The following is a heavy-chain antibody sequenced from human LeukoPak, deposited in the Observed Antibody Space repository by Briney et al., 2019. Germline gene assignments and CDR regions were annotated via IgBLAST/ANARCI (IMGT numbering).Heavy chain of an antibody. J-gene: IGHJ4*02. V-gene: IGHV3-23*01. D-gene: IGHD2-15*01. CDR3: AKSSVVTPSGSFDY. CDR2: ISGRGTST. Sequence: GWSLKLSCVASGFSFNAYAMSWVRQAPGKGLEWVSGISGRGTSTYYADSVKGRFSISRDNSRDTVFLSMSSLSAEDTAVYYCAKSSVVTPSGSFDYWGQGTLVTVSS. CDR1: GFSFNAYA.